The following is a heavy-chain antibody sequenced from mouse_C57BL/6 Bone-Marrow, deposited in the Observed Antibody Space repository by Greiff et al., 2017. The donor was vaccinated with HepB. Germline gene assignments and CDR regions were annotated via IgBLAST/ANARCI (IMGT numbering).Heavy chain of an antibody. J-gene: IGHJ2*01. CDR2: ISYDGSN. Sequence: DVHLVESGPGLVNPSQSLSLTCSVTGYSITSGYYWNWIRQFPGNNLEWMGYISYDGSNNYNPSLKNRISITRDTSKNQFFLKLNSVTTEDTATYDCARVRRNVCSDWGQGTTLTVSS. D-gene: IGHD1-1*01. V-gene: IGHV3-6*01. CDR3: ARVRRNVCSD. CDR1: GYSITSGYY.